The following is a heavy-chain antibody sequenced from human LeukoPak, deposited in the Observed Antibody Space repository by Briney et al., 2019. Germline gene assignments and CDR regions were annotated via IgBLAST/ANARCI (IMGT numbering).Heavy chain of an antibody. V-gene: IGHV3-23*01. D-gene: IGHD6-19*01. CDR2: MSGRGDTS. CDR1: GFTFGTHA. Sequence: PGGSLRLSCATSGFTFGTHAMTWVRQAPGKGLEWVSGMSGRGDTSYYADSVKGRFTISRDNSKNMLFLQMNSLRAEDTAVYYCAKLAGIRGWFVYYFDYWGQGTLVTVS. CDR3: AKLAGIRGWFVYYFDY. J-gene: IGHJ4*02.